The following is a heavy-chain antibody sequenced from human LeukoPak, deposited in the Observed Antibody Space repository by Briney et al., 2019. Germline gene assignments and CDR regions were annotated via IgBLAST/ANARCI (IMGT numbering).Heavy chain of an antibody. CDR2: XXXSGCST. CDR3: ASAFADYYDSSGYYFDY. D-gene: IGHD3-22*01. Sequence: ASVKVSCKASGYTFTSYYMHWVRQAPGQGXEXXXXXXXSGCSTSYAQKFQGRVTMTRDTSTSTVYMELSSLRPEDTAVYYCASAFADYYDSSGYYFDYWGQGTLVTVSS. V-gene: IGHV1-46*01. J-gene: IGHJ4*02. CDR1: GYTFTSYY.